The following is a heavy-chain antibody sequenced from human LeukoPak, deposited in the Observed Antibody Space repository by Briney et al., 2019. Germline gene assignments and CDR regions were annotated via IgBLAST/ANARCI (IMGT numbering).Heavy chain of an antibody. CDR1: GFTFSSYT. V-gene: IGHV3-20*04. CDR3: VRGGGSIRHSYYYYVDV. Sequence: GGSLRLSCAASGFTFSSYTMYWVRQAPGQGPEWVSGITWNGGSTDYAASVKGRFTISRDNAKNSLYLQMNSLRDEDMALYYCVRGGGSIRHSYYYYVDVWGKGTSVTVSS. J-gene: IGHJ6*03. CDR2: ITWNGGST. D-gene: IGHD2-15*01.